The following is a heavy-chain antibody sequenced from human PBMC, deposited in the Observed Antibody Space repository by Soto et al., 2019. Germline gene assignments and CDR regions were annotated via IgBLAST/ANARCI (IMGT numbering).Heavy chain of an antibody. V-gene: IGHV4-39*01. Sequence: QLQLQESGQGLVKPSGTLSLTCSVSGGSIASSSYYWGCIRHPPGKTLEWIGNIKYTGDTFYRPSLNSRVTISIDTSRNQFSLKLTAVTAAVTVFYFCATLTKGQFVSDTTFFDYWGPGILVTVSS. CDR2: IKYTGDT. CDR1: GGSIASSSYY. D-gene: IGHD1-1*01. CDR3: ATLTKGQFVSDTTFFDY. J-gene: IGHJ4*02.